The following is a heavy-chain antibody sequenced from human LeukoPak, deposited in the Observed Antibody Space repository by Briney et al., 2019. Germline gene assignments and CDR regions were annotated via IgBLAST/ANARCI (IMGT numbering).Heavy chain of an antibody. J-gene: IGHJ4*02. CDR2: ISSRSSSI. V-gene: IGHV3-21*01. CDR3: AREPTVTTSGY. Sequence: PGGSLRLSCAASGFSFSSYGMTWVRQVPGKRLEWVSSISSRSSSIYYADSVKGRFTISRDDAKNSLYLQMDSLRAEDTAIYFCAREPTVTTSGYWGQGTLVTVSS. D-gene: IGHD4-17*01. CDR1: GFSFSSYG.